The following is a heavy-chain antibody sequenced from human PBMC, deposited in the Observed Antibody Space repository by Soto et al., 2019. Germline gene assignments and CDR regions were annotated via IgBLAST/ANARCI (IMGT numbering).Heavy chain of an antibody. CDR1: GGTFSSYA. V-gene: IGHV1-69*06. CDR2: IIPIFGTA. J-gene: IGHJ4*02. Sequence: SVKVSCKASGGTFSSYAISWVRQSPGQGLEWMGGIIPIFGTANYAQKFQGRVTITADKSTSTAYMELSSLRSEDTAVYYCARLYSYGGIIDYWGQGTLVTVSS. CDR3: ARLYSYGGIIDY. D-gene: IGHD5-18*01.